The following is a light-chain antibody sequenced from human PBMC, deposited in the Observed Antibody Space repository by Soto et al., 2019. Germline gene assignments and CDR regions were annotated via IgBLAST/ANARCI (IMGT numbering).Light chain of an antibody. CDR2: GDN. Sequence: QPVLTQPPSVSGAPGQRVIISCTGSRSNIGGGYDVHWYQQLPGTAPKLLIYGDNKRPSGVPDRFSGSKSGTSASLAITGLQAEDEADYYCQSYDRSLSAWVFGGGTKLTVL. CDR3: QSYDRSLSAWV. V-gene: IGLV1-40*01. J-gene: IGLJ3*02. CDR1: RSNIGGGYD.